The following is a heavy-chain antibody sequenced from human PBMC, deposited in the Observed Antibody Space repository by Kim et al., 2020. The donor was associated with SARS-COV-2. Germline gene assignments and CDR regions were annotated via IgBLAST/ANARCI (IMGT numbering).Heavy chain of an antibody. D-gene: IGHD3-10*01. CDR2: ISSSSSYI. J-gene: IGHJ6*01. V-gene: IGHV3-21*01. Sequence: GESLKISCAASGFTFSSYSMNWVRQAPGKGLEWVSSISSSSSYIYYADSGKGRFTLSRDNAKNSLYLQMNSLRAEDTAVYYCARVILWFGVLLYYYYYGM. CDR3: ARVILWFGVLLYYYYYGM. CDR1: GFTFSSYS.